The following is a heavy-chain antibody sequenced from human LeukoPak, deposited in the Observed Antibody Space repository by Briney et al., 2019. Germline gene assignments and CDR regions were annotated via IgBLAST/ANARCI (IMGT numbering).Heavy chain of an antibody. V-gene: IGHV1-2*02. Sequence: ASVKVSCKASGFTFTGYYMHWVRQAPGQGLEWMGWINPNSGGTNYAQKFQGRVTMTRDTSISTAYMELSRLRSDDTAVYYCALGMTTVRDWFDPWGQGTLVTVSS. CDR2: INPNSGGT. J-gene: IGHJ5*02. D-gene: IGHD4-11*01. CDR1: GFTFTGYY. CDR3: ALGMTTVRDWFDP.